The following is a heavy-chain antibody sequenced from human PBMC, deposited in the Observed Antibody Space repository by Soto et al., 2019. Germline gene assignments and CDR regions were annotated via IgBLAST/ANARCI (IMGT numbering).Heavy chain of an antibody. CDR3: ARVFSGTTGTWRAYYYYAMDV. V-gene: IGHV1-8*01. CDR1: GYTFTSYD. D-gene: IGHD1-1*01. J-gene: IGHJ6*02. CDR2: MNPNSGNT. Sequence: QVQLVQSGAEVKKPGASVKVSCKASGYTFTSYDINWVRQATGQGLEWMGWMNPNSGNTGYAQKYQGRGTMTRNNTISTAYMELSSLRSEETAVYYCARVFSGTTGTWRAYYYYAMDVWGQGTTVTVSS.